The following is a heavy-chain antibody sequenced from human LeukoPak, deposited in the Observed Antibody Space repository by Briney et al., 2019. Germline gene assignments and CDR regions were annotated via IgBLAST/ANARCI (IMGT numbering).Heavy chain of an antibody. J-gene: IGHJ5*02. CDR3: ARDSTFAVPAAITYNWFDP. V-gene: IGHV1-2*02. CDR2: INPNSGGT. CDR1: GYTFTGYY. D-gene: IGHD2-2*02. Sequence: ASVKVSCKASGYTFTGYYMHWVRQAPGQGLEWMGWINPNSGGTNYAQKFQGRVTMTRDTSISTAYMELSRLRSDDTAVYYCARDSTFAVPAAITYNWFDPWGQGTLVTVSS.